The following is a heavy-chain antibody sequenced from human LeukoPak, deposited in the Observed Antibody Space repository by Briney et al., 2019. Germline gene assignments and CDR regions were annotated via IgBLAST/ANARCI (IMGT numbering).Heavy chain of an antibody. J-gene: IGHJ6*02. CDR1: GFTVSSNY. CDR3: ARDLVVLDWLHPGHYYYGMDV. V-gene: IGHV3-53*01. D-gene: IGHD3/OR15-3a*01. CDR2: IYSGGST. Sequence: PGGSLRLSCAASGFTVSSNYMSWVRQAPGKGLEWVSVIYSGGSTYYADSVKGRFTISRDNSKNTLYLQMNSLRAEDTAVYYCARDLVVLDWLHPGHYYYGMDVWGQGPTVTVSS.